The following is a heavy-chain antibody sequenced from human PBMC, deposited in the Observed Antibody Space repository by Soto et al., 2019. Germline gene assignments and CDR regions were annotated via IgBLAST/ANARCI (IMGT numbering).Heavy chain of an antibody. CDR3: TKPKYNSGWWGWFDP. V-gene: IGHV3-23*01. Sequence: EVQLLESGGGLVQPGGSLRLSCAASGFTFDRYAMSWVRQAPGKGLEWVSIITNSGDSIYYADSVKGRFTVSRDNSKNTLSLQLNSLRAEDTAVYYCTKPKYNSGWWGWFDPWGQGTLVTVSS. J-gene: IGHJ5*02. CDR2: ITNSGDSI. D-gene: IGHD6-19*01. CDR1: GFTFDRYA.